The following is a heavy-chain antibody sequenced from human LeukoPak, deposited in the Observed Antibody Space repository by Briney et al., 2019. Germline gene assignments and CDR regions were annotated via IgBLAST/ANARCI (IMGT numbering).Heavy chain of an antibody. J-gene: IGHJ3*02. CDR2: ISSSFIYI. D-gene: IGHD5-12*01. CDR3: ARAGYSGYDFDNAFDI. V-gene: IGHV3-21*01. Sequence: PGGSLRLSCAASGFTFSSYSMNWVRQAPGEGLEWVSSISSSFIYIYYGDSVKGRFTISRDNAKNSLYLQMNSLRAEDTAVYYCARAGYSGYDFDNAFDIWGQGTMVTVSS. CDR1: GFTFSSYS.